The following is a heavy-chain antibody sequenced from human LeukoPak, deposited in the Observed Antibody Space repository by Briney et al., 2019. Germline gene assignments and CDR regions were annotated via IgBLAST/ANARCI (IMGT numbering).Heavy chain of an antibody. CDR1: GYTFTSYG. J-gene: IGHJ4*02. D-gene: IGHD3-10*01. Sequence: ASVKVSCKASGYTFTSYGISWVRQAPGQGLEWMGIINPSGGSTSYAQKLQGRVTMTTDTSTSTAYMELRSLRSDDTAVYYCARDRVVRGVITTDYWGQGTLVTVSS. V-gene: IGHV1-18*01. CDR3: ARDRVVRGVITTDY. CDR2: INPSGGST.